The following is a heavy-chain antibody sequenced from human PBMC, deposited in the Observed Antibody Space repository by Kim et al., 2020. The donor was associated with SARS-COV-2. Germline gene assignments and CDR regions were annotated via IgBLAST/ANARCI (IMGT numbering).Heavy chain of an antibody. D-gene: IGHD3-22*01. V-gene: IGHV3-66*01. J-gene: IGHJ1*01. CDR3: ATVVFYYDAGYFKN. Sequence: ADAMKGRLILARDHSKNTLYLQMNSLRAEDTAVYYCATVVFYYDAGYFKNWGQGTLVIVSS.